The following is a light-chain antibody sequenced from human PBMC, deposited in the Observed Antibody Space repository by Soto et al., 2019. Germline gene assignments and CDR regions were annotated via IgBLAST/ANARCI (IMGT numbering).Light chain of an antibody. CDR2: AAS. J-gene: IGKJ4*01. CDR3: QKYDIAPRT. V-gene: IGKV1-27*01. Sequence: DIQMTQSPSSLSASVGDRVTITCRASQDISNYLAWYQQRPGKVPKLLIYAASTLQSGVPSRFSGSVSGTDFTLTISSLQPEDVATYYCQKYDIAPRTFGGGTKVEIK. CDR1: QDISNY.